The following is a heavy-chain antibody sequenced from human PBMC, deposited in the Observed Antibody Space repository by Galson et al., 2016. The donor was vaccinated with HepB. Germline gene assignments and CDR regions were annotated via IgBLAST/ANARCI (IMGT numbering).Heavy chain of an antibody. J-gene: IGHJ5*02. D-gene: IGHD2-2*01. V-gene: IGHV4-4*02. CDR3: ARAAVVPGARMVFDP. Sequence: SETLSLTCTVSGASINGSNWWTWVRQAPGRGPEWIGEIYHSGTSNNNPFLSSRFTLSIDKSRNQFFLNLTSVTAADMAVYYCARAAVVPGARMVFDPWGQGTLVTVSS. CDR1: GASINGSNW. CDR2: IYHSGTS.